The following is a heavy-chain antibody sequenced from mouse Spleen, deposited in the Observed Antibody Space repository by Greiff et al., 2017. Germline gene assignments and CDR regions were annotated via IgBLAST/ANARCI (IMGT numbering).Heavy chain of an antibody. CDR2: IDPNSGGT. V-gene: IGHV1-72*01. D-gene: IGHD2-5*01. Sequence: QVHVKQPGAELVKPGASVKLSRKASGYTFTSYWMHWVKQRPGRGLEWIGRIDPNSGGTKYNEKFKSKATLTVDKPSSTAYMQLSSLTSEDSAVYYCARTAIVTTRYFDVWGAGTTVTVSS. J-gene: IGHJ1*01. CDR3: ARTAIVTTRYFDV. CDR1: GYTFTSYW.